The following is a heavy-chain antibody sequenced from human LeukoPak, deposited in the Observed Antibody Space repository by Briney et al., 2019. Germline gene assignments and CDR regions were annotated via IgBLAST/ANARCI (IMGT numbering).Heavy chain of an antibody. CDR1: GLTFSSYS. CDR2: ISSSSSYM. CDR3: ARNYDSSGYYPPYYYYMDV. D-gene: IGHD3-22*01. J-gene: IGHJ6*03. V-gene: IGHV3-21*01. Sequence: GGSLRLSCAASGLTFSSYSMNWVRQAPGKGLEWVSSISSSSSYMYYADSVKGRFTISRDNAKNSLYLQMNSLRAEDTAVYYCARNYDSSGYYPPYYYYMDVWGKGTTVTVSS.